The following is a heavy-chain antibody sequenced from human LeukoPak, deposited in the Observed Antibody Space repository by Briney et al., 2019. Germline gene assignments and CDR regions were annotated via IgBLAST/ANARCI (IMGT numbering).Heavy chain of an antibody. D-gene: IGHD3-9*01. Sequence: KRGESLKISCKVSGYSFTTYWIGWVRQMPGKGLECMGIIYPGDSDTRYSPSFQGQLTISADNSISTAYLQWSSLKASDTAMYYCARGGGDILPGYDDWFDPWGQGTLVTVTS. CDR2: IYPGDSDT. V-gene: IGHV5-51*01. J-gene: IGHJ5*02. CDR3: ARGGGDILPGYDDWFDP. CDR1: GYSFTTYW.